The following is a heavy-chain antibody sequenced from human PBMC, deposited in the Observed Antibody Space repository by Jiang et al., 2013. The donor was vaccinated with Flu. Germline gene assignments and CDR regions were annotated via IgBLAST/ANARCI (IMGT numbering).Heavy chain of an antibody. V-gene: IGHV1-69*04. CDR1: GGTFSSYT. J-gene: IGHJ3*02. CDR2: IIPILGIA. D-gene: IGHD3-10*01. CDR3: ARDNRIPDYGSGSYYIYHDAFDI. Sequence: SGAEVKKPGSSVKVSCKASGGTFSSYTISWVRQAPGQGLEWMGRIIPILGIADYAQKFQGRVTITADKSTSTAYMELSSLRSEDTAVYYCARDNRIPDYGSGSYYIYHDAFDIWGQGTMVTVSS.